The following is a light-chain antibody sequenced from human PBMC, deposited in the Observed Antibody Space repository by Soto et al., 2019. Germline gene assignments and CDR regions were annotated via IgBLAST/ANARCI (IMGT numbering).Light chain of an antibody. Sequence: QSVLTQPASVSGSPGQSITISCTGSDIGDYDYVSWYQQHPGKVPKLIIYEVTNRPSGVSNRFSGSKSGNTASLTISGLQSDDEADYYCSSFTTISTYVFGTGTKVTV. CDR1: DIGDYDY. CDR3: SSFTTISTYV. V-gene: IGLV2-14*01. CDR2: EVT. J-gene: IGLJ1*01.